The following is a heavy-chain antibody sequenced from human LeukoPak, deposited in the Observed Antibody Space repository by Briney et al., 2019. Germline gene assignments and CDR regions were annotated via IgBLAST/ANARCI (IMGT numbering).Heavy chain of an antibody. Sequence: SETLSLTCTVSGGSISSGSDYWGWIRQPPGKGLEWIGSIYYSGSTYYNPSLKSRVTISVDTSKNQFSLKLSSVTAADTAVYYCARSYYYDSSGYYYWGQGTLVTVSS. J-gene: IGHJ4*02. D-gene: IGHD3-22*01. CDR3: ARSYYYDSSGYYY. CDR2: IYYSGST. CDR1: GGSISSGSDY. V-gene: IGHV4-39*07.